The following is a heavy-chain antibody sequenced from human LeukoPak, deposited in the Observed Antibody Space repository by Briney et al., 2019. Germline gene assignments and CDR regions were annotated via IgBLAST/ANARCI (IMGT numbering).Heavy chain of an antibody. J-gene: IGHJ1*01. CDR1: GFTFRGYA. CDR2: ISESSRFI. CDR3: AKSAYAGYDWGYMGQS. D-gene: IGHD5-12*01. Sequence: GGSVRHSCGASGFTFRGYAMSWVRQTPGKGLEWVSGISESSRFIHHADSVKGRFTISRDDSTNTLHLQMNSLKAEDTAVYYCAKSAYAGYDWGYMGQSWGQGTLVTVSS. V-gene: IGHV3-23*01.